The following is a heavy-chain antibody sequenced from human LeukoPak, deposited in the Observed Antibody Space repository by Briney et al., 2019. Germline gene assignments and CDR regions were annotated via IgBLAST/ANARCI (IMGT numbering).Heavy chain of an antibody. J-gene: IGHJ1*01. D-gene: IGHD4-17*01. Sequence: PGRSLRLSCAASGFTFSSYAMHWVRQAPGKGLEWVAVISYDGSNKYYADSVKGRFTISRDNSKNTLYLQMNSLRAEDTAVYYCAIDYGDGYFQHWGQGTLVTVSS. CDR1: GFTFSSYA. CDR3: AIDYGDGYFQH. CDR2: ISYDGSNK. V-gene: IGHV3-30-3*01.